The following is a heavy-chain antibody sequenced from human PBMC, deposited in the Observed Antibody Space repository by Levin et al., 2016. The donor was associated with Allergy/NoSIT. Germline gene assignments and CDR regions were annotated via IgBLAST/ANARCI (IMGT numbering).Heavy chain of an antibody. CDR2: ISYDGSTK. V-gene: IGHV3-30-3*01. J-gene: IGHJ4*02. CDR1: GFSFTNYG. CDR3: ARGVIGSGTIFDC. D-gene: IGHD3-10*01. Sequence: GGSLRLSCAASGFSFTNYGMHWVRQAPGKGLECLVIISYDGSTKYNADSVKGRFTISRDISKNTLYLQMNSLRAEDTAVYYCARGVIGSGTIFDCWGQGTLVIVSS.